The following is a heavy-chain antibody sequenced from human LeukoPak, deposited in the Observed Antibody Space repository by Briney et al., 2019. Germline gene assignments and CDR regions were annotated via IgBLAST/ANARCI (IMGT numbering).Heavy chain of an antibody. CDR3: ARATGVRVYSSGWLNWFDP. D-gene: IGHD6-19*01. CDR2: IYYSGST. CDR1: GGSISSSRDY. Sequence: PSETLSLTCIVSGGSISSSRDYWAWLRQPPGKGLEWIANIYYSGSTYYSPSLKSRVIISVDTSKNQFSLKLSSVTAADTAVYYCARATGVRVYSSGWLNWFDPWGQGTLVTVSS. J-gene: IGHJ5*02. V-gene: IGHV4-39*07.